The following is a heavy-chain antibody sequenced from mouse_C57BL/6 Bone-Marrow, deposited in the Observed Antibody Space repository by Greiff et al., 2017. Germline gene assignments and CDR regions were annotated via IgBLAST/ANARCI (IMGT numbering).Heavy chain of an antibody. J-gene: IGHJ3*01. CDR1: GYTFTEYT. CDR3: ARRGGEIYYGNGWVAY. CDR2: FYPGSGSI. V-gene: IGHV1-62-2*01. Sequence: VKLQESGAELVKPGASVKLSCKASGYTFTEYTIHWVKQRSGQGLEWIGWFYPGSGSIKYNEKFQDKATLTADKSSSTVYMELSRLTSEDSAVYFCARRGGEIYYGNGWVAYWGQGTLVTVSA. D-gene: IGHD2-1*01.